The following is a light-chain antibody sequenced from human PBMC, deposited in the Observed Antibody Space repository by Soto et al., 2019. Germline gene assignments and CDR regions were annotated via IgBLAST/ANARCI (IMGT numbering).Light chain of an antibody. CDR2: DAS. V-gene: IGKV3-11*01. CDR3: QHGSDWPPFT. Sequence: EIVLTQSPASLSLSPRERTTLACRASQSFNSNLACDQHTPGQAPRLLIYDASNKATGIPARFSGSGSGTDFTLTVSSLEPEDFAVYYCQHGSDWPPFTFGQATRLE. CDR1: QSFNSN. J-gene: IGKJ5*01.